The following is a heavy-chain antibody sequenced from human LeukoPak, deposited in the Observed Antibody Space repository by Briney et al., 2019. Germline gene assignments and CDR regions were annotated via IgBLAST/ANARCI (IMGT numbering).Heavy chain of an antibody. V-gene: IGHV3-30-3*01. CDR3: ARDGGSGSYYLYYFDY. CDR1: GFTFSSYA. CDR2: ISYDGSNK. J-gene: IGHJ4*02. Sequence: GGSLRLSCAASGFTFSSYAMHWVRQAPGKGLEWVAVISYDGSNKYYADSVKGRFTISRDNSKNTLYLQMNSLRAEDTAVYYCARDGGSGSYYLYYFDYWGQGTLVTVSS. D-gene: IGHD3-10*01.